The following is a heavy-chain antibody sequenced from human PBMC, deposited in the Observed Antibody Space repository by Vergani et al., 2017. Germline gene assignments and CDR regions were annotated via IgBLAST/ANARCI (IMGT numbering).Heavy chain of an antibody. V-gene: IGHV3-33*01. D-gene: IGHD2-2*01. Sequence: QVQLVESVGGVVQPGRSLRLSCAASGFTFSSSGMHWVRQAPGKGLEWVAIIWYDESNKYYADSVKGRFTISRDNSKNTLYLQMNSLRAEDTAVYYCARGEGYCIRTSCYFDYWGHGTLVTVSS. J-gene: IGHJ4*01. CDR2: IWYDESNK. CDR1: GFTFSSSG. CDR3: ARGEGYCIRTSCYFDY.